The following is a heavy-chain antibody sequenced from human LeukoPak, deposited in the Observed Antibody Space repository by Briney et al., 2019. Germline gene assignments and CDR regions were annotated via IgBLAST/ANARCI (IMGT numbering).Heavy chain of an antibody. CDR3: ARGKVWFRDYYYYYMDV. CDR1: GGTFSSYA. CDR2: IIPICGTA. V-gene: IGHV1-69*05. D-gene: IGHD3-10*01. Sequence: SVKVSCKASGGTFSSYAISWVRQAPGQGLEWMGRIIPICGTANYAQKFQGRVTITTDESTSTAYMELSSLRSEDTAVYYCARGKVWFRDYYYYYMDVSGKGTTVTVSS. J-gene: IGHJ6*03.